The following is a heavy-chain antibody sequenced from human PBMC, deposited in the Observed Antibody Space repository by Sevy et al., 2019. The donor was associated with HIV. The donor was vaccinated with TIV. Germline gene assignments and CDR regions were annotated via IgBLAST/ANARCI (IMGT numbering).Heavy chain of an antibody. CDR1: GYIFTSYG. J-gene: IGHJ5*02. Sequence: ASVKVSCKASGYIFTSYGITWVRQAPGQWLEWMGWIIAYTGNTNCAQKLQGRVTMTTDTSTSTAYMELRSLRSDDTAVYYCARAECISTSCQGWFDPWGQGTLVTVSS. D-gene: IGHD2-2*01. CDR2: IIAYTGNT. CDR3: ARAECISTSCQGWFDP. V-gene: IGHV1-18*01.